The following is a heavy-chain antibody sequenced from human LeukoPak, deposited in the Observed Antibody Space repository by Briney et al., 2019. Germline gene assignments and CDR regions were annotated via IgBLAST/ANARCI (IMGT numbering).Heavy chain of an antibody. V-gene: IGHV3-23*01. J-gene: IGHJ6*02. CDR3: AKDPGYGSSWYYYYYGMDV. Sequence: GGSLRLSCAASGFTFSSYAMSWVRQAPGKGLEWVSAISGSGGSTYYADSVKGRFTISRDNSKNTLYLQMNSLRAEDTAVYYCAKDPGYGSSWYYYYYGMDVWGQGTRVTVSS. CDR1: GFTFSSYA. CDR2: ISGSGGST. D-gene: IGHD6-13*01.